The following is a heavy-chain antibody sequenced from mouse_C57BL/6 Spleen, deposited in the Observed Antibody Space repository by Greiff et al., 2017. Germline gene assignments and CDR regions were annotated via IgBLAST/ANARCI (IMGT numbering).Heavy chain of an antibody. Sequence: EVQLQQSGAELVRPGASVKLSCTASGFNIKDDYMHWVKQRPEQGLEWIGWIDPENGDIEYASKFQGKATITADTSANTAYLQLSSLTSEDTAGYYCTTGGDYYGTEGWGTGTTVTVSS. J-gene: IGHJ1*03. V-gene: IGHV14-4*01. CDR3: TTGGDYYGTEG. D-gene: IGHD1-1*01. CDR2: IDPENGDI. CDR1: GFNIKDDY.